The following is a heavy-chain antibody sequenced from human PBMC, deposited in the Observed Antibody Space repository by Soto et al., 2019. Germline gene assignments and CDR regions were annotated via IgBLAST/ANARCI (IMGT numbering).Heavy chain of an antibody. J-gene: IGHJ5*02. CDR3: ARPITPYSSSAGFDL. V-gene: IGHV1-2*02. CDR2: INLNSGGT. D-gene: IGHD6-6*01. CDR1: GYTFTGYY. Sequence: GASVKVSCKASGYTFTGYYIHWVRQAPGQGLELMGWINLNSGGTNYAQKFQGRITMTRDASISTAYMEVTRVRPDDTAVYYCARPITPYSSSAGFDLWGQGTLVTVS.